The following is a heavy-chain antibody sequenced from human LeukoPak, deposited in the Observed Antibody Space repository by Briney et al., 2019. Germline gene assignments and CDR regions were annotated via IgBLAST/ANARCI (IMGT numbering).Heavy chain of an antibody. J-gene: IGHJ4*02. Sequence: GGSLRLSCAASGFTLSSAWMSWVRQAPGKGLEWVSGISTSGGSTGYADSVRGRFTISRDNPGNTLYMEMNSLRGEDTAVYYCAIMHPYYDGSGCWVQWGQGTLVTVSS. D-gene: IGHD3-22*01. CDR1: GFTLSSAW. CDR2: ISTSGGST. V-gene: IGHV3-23*01. CDR3: AIMHPYYDGSGCWVQ.